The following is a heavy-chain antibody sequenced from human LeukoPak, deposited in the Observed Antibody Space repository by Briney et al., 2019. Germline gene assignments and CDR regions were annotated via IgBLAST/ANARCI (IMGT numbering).Heavy chain of an antibody. D-gene: IGHD1/OR15-1a*01. Sequence: PSETLSLTCAVYGGSFSGYYWSWIRQPPGKGLEWIGSIYYSGSTYYNPSLKSRVTISVDTSKNQFSLKLSSVTAADTAVYYCARDTGDRNNPYYYYYYMDVWGKGTTVTVSS. CDR3: ARDTGDRNNPYYYYYYMDV. V-gene: IGHV4-34*01. CDR2: IYYSGST. J-gene: IGHJ6*03. CDR1: GGSFSGYY.